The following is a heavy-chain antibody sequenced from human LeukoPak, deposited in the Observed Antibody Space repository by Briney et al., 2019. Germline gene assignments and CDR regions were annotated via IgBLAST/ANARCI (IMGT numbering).Heavy chain of an antibody. D-gene: IGHD6-13*01. J-gene: IGHJ4*02. CDR3: AKDFNSRRLIAALDY. Sequence: PGGSLRLSCAASGFTFSSSAMHWVRQAPGKGLEWVALISNDGSDKYYADSVKGRFTISRDNSKNTLYLQMNSLRAEDTAVYYCAKDFNSRRLIAALDYWGQGTLVTVSS. CDR2: ISNDGSDK. V-gene: IGHV3-30-3*01. CDR1: GFTFSSSA.